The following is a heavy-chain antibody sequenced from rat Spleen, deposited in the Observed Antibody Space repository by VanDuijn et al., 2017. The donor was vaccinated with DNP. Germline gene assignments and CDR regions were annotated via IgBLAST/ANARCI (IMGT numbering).Heavy chain of an antibody. CDR1: GFTFNHYW. V-gene: IGHV5-31*01. CDR2: ITGSGGNT. J-gene: IGHJ1*01. CDR3: ARGNNNYPYWSFDF. D-gene: IGHD1-10*01. Sequence: EVQLVESGGDLVQPGRSLKLSCVASGFTFNHYWMAWIRQVPGKGLEWVTSITGSGGNTYYPDSVKGRFTISRDNAKNTLYLQRNRLRSEDTATYYCARGNNNYPYWSFDFWGPGTMVTVSS.